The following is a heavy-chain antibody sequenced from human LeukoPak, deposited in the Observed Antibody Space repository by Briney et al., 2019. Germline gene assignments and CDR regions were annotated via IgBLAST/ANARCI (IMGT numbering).Heavy chain of an antibody. CDR1: GFTLSSYA. V-gene: IGHV3-23*01. D-gene: IGHD1-26*01. CDR2: ISGSAGRT. Sequence: PGGSLRLSCAASGFTLSSYAMSWVRQAPGKGLEWVSGISGSAGRTYYADSVKGRFTISRDNSKNTVFLQMNSLRAEDTAVYYCARETTTLDYWGQGTLVTVSS. J-gene: IGHJ4*02. CDR3: ARETTTLDY.